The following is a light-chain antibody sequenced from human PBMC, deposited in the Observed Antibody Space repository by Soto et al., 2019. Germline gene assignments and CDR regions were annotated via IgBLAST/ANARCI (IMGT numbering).Light chain of an antibody. Sequence: EIVLTQSPCTLSLSPGRRSTLSCRASQSVTSSYLAWYQQKPGQAPRLXIYGASSRATGIPDRFSGSGSGTDFTLTISRLEPEDFAVYYCQHYDTSPPITFGQGTRLEIK. J-gene: IGKJ5*01. CDR3: QHYDTSPPIT. V-gene: IGKV3-20*01. CDR2: GAS. CDR1: QSVTSSY.